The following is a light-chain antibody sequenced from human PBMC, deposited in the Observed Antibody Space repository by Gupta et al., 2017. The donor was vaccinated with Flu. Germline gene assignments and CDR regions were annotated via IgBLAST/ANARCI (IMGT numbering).Light chain of an antibody. CDR2: GVT. CDR1: SSDIGSYNY. Sequence: STTSSCTGTSSDIGSYNYGCWQQQHPRQPPKLWIDGVTNRPSGVSDRCSDSKSGDTASLTICLHQAEDEADYYCSSNISGSTLGFGGGTKLTVL. J-gene: IGLJ2*01. V-gene: IGLV2-14*03. CDR3: SSNISGSTLG.